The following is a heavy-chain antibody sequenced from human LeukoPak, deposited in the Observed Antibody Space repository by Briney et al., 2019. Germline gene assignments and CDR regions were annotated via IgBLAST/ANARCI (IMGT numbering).Heavy chain of an antibody. D-gene: IGHD6-19*01. CDR2: ISSGGETM. J-gene: IGHJ4*02. V-gene: IGHV3-48*03. CDR1: RFTFSSYD. Sequence: GGSLRLSCAASRFTFSSYDINWVRQAPGKGLEWVSYISSGGETMYYADSVKGRFTTSRDNAKNSLYLQMNSLRVEDTAVYYCASVVSSVDYWGQGTLVTVSS. CDR3: ASVVSSVDY.